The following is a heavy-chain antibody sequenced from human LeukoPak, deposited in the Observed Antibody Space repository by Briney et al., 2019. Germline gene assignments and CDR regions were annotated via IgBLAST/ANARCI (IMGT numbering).Heavy chain of an antibody. Sequence: SSETLSLTCTVSGGSINGYYWSWIRQPPGKGLEWVGYIYDSGSTNYNPSLKSRVTISIDTSKSQFSLQLSSVTAADTAVYYCARGIASAPERAFDIWGQGTMVTVSS. CDR1: GGSINGYY. D-gene: IGHD6-13*01. J-gene: IGHJ3*02. V-gene: IGHV4-59*01. CDR2: IYDSGST. CDR3: ARGIASAPERAFDI.